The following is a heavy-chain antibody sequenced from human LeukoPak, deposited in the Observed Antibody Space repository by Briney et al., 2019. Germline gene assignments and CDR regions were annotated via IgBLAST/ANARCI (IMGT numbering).Heavy chain of an antibody. D-gene: IGHD6-13*01. CDR3: ARDVGAGIAAAFDY. Sequence: SETLSLTCTVSGGSISSYYWSWIRQPPGKGLEWIGYIFYSGSTNYNPSLKSRVTISVATSKNQFSLRLASVTAADTAVYYCARDVGAGIAAAFDYWGQGTLVTVSS. V-gene: IGHV4-59*12. CDR2: IFYSGST. CDR1: GGSISSYY. J-gene: IGHJ4*02.